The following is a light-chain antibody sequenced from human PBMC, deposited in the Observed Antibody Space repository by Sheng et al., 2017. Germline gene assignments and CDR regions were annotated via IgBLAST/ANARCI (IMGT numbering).Light chain of an antibody. V-gene: IGKV3-15*01. Sequence: EIVMTQSPATLSVSPGERATLSCRASQSVSSNLAWYQQKPGQAPXLLIYGASTRATGIPARFSGSGSGTEFTLTISSLQSEDFAVYYCQQYNNWPFTFGQGTRLEIK. CDR3: QQYNNWPFT. CDR1: QSVSSN. CDR2: GAS. J-gene: IGKJ5*01.